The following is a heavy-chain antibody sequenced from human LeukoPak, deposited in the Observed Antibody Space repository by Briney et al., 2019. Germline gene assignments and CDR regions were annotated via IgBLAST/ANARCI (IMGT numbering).Heavy chain of an antibody. V-gene: IGHV4-34*01. D-gene: IGHD3-10*01. CDR3: ARGPKRSRVRDFDP. CDR1: GGSFSGYY. CDR2: INHSGST. Sequence: KPSETLSLTCAVYGGSFSGYYWSWIRQPPGKGLEWIGEINHSGSTNYNPSLESRVTISVDTSKNQFSLKLSSVTAADTAVYYCARGPKRSRVRDFDPWGQGTLVTVSS. J-gene: IGHJ5*02.